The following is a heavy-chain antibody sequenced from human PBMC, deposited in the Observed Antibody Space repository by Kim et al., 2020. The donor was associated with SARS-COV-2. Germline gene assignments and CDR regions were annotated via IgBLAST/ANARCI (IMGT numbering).Heavy chain of an antibody. CDR2: INAGNGNT. Sequence: ASVKVSCKASGYTFTSYAMHWVRQAPGQRLEWMGWINAGNGNTKYSQKFQGRVTITRDTSASTAYMELSSLRSEDTAVYYCARLRYYYDSSGNHPTGAFDIWGQGTMVTVSS. CDR3: ARLRYYYDSSGNHPTGAFDI. J-gene: IGHJ3*02. CDR1: GYTFTSYA. D-gene: IGHD3-22*01. V-gene: IGHV1-3*01.